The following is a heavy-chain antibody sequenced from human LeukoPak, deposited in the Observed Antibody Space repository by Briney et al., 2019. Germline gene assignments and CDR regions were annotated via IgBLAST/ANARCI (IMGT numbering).Heavy chain of an antibody. CDR3: AKDEGYSTGCYLQPYFDY. CDR2: ISGSGGST. CDR1: GFTFSSYA. Sequence: GGSLRLSCAASGFTFSSYAMSWVRQAPGKGLGWVSAISGSGGSTYYADSVKGRFTISRDNSKNTLYLQMNSLRAEDTAVYYCAKDEGYSTGCYLQPYFDYWGQGTLVTVSS. J-gene: IGHJ4*02. V-gene: IGHV3-23*01. D-gene: IGHD6-19*01.